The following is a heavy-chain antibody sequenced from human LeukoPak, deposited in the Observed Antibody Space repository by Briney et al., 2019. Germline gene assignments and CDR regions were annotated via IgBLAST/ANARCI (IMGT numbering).Heavy chain of an antibody. CDR3: ARRGPGYSSGWPFDY. J-gene: IGHJ4*02. CDR2: IYYSGST. Sequence: SETLSLTCTVSGGPLSSYYWSWIRQPPGKGLEWIGYIYYSGSTNYNPSLKSRVTISVDTSKNQFSLKLSSVTAADTAVYYCARRGPGYSSGWPFDYWGQGTLVTVSS. D-gene: IGHD6-19*01. CDR1: GGPLSSYY. V-gene: IGHV4-59*08.